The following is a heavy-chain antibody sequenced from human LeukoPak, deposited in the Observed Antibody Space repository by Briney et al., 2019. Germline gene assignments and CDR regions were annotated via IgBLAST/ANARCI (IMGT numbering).Heavy chain of an antibody. CDR2: IYSSGST. CDR1: GFTVSSNY. J-gene: IGHJ3*02. Sequence: GGSLRLSCAASGFTVSSNYMSWVRQAPGKGLEWVSVIYSSGSTYYADSVKGRFTISRDNSKNTLYLQMNSLRAEDTAVYYCARLTYGDYAFDIWGQGTMVTVSS. D-gene: IGHD4-17*01. V-gene: IGHV3-66*01. CDR3: ARLTYGDYAFDI.